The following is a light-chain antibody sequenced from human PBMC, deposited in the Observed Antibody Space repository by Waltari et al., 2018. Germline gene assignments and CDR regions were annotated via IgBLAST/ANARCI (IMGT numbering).Light chain of an antibody. CDR3: QQRINWPLT. J-gene: IGKJ4*01. V-gene: IGKV3-11*01. Sequence: EIVLTQSPATLSLSPGDRATLPCRASQSVRSFLAWYQQKPGQAPRLLIHDASNRATGIPVRFSGSGSGTDFTLTISSLEPEDFAVYYCQQRINWPLTFGGGTKVEIK. CDR2: DAS. CDR1: QSVRSF.